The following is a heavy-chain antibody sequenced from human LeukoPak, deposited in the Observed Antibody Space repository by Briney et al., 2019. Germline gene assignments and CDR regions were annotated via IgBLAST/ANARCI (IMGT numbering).Heavy chain of an antibody. D-gene: IGHD3-9*01. CDR1: GGSISSYC. V-gene: IGHV4-59*01. J-gene: IGHJ6*03. CDR2: IYYSGST. CDR3: ARGPYYDIWTGYEDYYYYMDV. Sequence: PSETLSLTCTVSGGSISSYCWSWIRQPAGKGLEWIGYIYYSGSTNYNPSLKSRVIISVDTSKHQFSLNLSSVTATDTAVYYCARGPYYDIWTGYEDYYYYMDVWGKGTTVSVSS.